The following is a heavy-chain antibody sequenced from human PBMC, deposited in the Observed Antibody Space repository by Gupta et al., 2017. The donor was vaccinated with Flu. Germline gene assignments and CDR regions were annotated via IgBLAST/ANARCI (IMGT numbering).Heavy chain of an antibody. CDR2: IYFTGST. V-gene: IGHV4-59*11. CDR1: GGSISNPF. Sequence: QVQLQESGPGLVKPSETLSLTCTVSGGSISNPFWSWVRQPPGKGLEWIGYIYFTGSTNYNPSLKSRVTISLDQSTHQFSLNLTSVTAADTAVYYCARDLGQLPPYYMDVWGEGTTVTVSS. J-gene: IGHJ6*03. CDR3: ARDLGQLPPYYMDV. D-gene: IGHD2-2*01.